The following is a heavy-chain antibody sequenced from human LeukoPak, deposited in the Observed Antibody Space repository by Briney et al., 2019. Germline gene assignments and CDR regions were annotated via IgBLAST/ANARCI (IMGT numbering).Heavy chain of an antibody. D-gene: IGHD3-9*01. CDR1: GFTFSSYE. V-gene: IGHV3-48*03. Sequence: GGSLRLSCAASGFTFSSYEMNWVRQAPGKGLEWVSYISSSGSTIYYADSVKGRFTISRDNSKNTLYLQMNSLRAEDTAVYYCAKDPITDDILTGYYSPLDYWGQGTLVTVSS. CDR2: ISSSGSTI. J-gene: IGHJ4*02. CDR3: AKDPITDDILTGYYSPLDY.